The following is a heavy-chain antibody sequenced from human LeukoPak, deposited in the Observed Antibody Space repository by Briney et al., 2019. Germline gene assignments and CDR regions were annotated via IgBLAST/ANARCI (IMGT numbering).Heavy chain of an antibody. CDR3: ARGCRSNRAASKCIYCSSTSCYQATMDV. CDR2: INHSGST. Sequence: PSETLSLTCAVYGGSFSGYYWSWIRQPPGKGLEWIGEINHSGSTNYNPSLKSRVTISVDTSKNQFSLKLSSVTAADTAVYYCARGCRSNRAASKCIYCSSTSCYQATMDVWGKGTTVTVSS. D-gene: IGHD2-2*01. J-gene: IGHJ6*03. V-gene: IGHV4-34*01. CDR1: GGSFSGYY.